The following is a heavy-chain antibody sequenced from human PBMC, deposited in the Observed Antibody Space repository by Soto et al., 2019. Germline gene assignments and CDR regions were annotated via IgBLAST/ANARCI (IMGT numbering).Heavy chain of an antibody. V-gene: IGHV3-7*04. CDR3: ARDIVVVPAATSYYYDSSGYGMDV. J-gene: IGHJ6*02. CDR1: GFTFSSYW. D-gene: IGHD2-2*01. CDR2: IKQDGSEK. Sequence: PGGSLRLSCAASGFTFSSYWMSWVRQAPGKGLEWVANIKQDGSEKYYVDSVKGRFTISRDNAKNSLYLQMNSLRAEDTAVYYCARDIVVVPAATSYYYDSSGYGMDVWGQGTTVTVSS.